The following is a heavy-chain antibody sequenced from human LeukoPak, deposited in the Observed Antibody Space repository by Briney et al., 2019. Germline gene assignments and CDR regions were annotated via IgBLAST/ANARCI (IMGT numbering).Heavy chain of an antibody. J-gene: IGHJ4*02. CDR3: ARVRTYSYGSGSYYWDYYFDY. V-gene: IGHV1-18*01. CDR2: INPDNGNT. D-gene: IGHD3-10*01. CDR1: GYTFTTYP. Sequence: VASVKVSCKAAGYTFTTYPITWVRQAPGQGLEWIGWINPDNGNTIYAQKVQGRLTMTTDTSTTTAYMELRSLRSDDTAVYYCARVRTYSYGSGSYYWDYYFDYWGLGTLVTVSS.